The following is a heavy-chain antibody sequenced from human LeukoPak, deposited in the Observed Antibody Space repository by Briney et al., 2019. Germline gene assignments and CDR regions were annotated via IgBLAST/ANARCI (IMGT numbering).Heavy chain of an antibody. V-gene: IGHV1-3*01. CDR3: ARDGRAVADTTPCWFDP. CDR2: INAGNGNT. D-gene: IGHD6-19*01. CDR1: GYTFTSYA. Sequence: ASVKVSCKASGYTFTSYAMHWVRQAPGQRLEWMGWINAGNGNTKYSQKFQGRVTITRDTSASTAYMELSSLRSEDTAVYYCARDGRAVADTTPCWFDPWGQGTLVTVSS. J-gene: IGHJ5*02.